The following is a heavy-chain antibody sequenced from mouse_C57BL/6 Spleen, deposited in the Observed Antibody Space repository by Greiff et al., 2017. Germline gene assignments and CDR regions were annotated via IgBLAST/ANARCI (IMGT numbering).Heavy chain of an antibody. Sequence: VQVVESGGGLVKPGGSLKLSCAASGFTFSSYAMSWVRQTPEKRLEWVATLSDGGSYTYYPDNVKGRLTISRDNAKNNLYLQMSHLKSEDTAMYYCARAIYYDYDGGYAMDYWGQGTSVTVSS. CDR1: GFTFSSYA. J-gene: IGHJ4*01. V-gene: IGHV5-4*01. CDR3: ARAIYYDYDGGYAMDY. D-gene: IGHD2-4*01. CDR2: LSDGGSYT.